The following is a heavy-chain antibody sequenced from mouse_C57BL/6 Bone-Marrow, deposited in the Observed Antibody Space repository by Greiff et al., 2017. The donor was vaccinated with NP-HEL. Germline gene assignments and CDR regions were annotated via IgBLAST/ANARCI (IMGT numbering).Heavy chain of an antibody. CDR2: IDPENGDT. Sequence: VQLQQSGAELVRPGASVKLSCTASGFNIKDDYMHWVQQRPEQGLEWIGWIDPENGDTEYASKFQGKATITADTSSNTAYLKLSSLTSEDTAVDYCTRPYYKGAMDDWGKGTSVTVAS. CDR1: GFNIKDDY. J-gene: IGHJ4*01. CDR3: TRPYYKGAMDD. V-gene: IGHV14-4*01. D-gene: IGHD2-12*01.